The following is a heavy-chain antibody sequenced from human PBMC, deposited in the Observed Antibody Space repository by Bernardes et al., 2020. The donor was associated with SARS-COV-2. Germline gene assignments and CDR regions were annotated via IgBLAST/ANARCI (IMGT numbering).Heavy chain of an antibody. J-gene: IGHJ4*02. D-gene: IGHD3-22*01. V-gene: IGHV3-7*05. CDR3: AREYDGNLDH. CDR1: GFTFASSW. CDR2: IKEDGTVK. Sequence: WGSLRLSCAASGFTFASSWMHWVRQAPGKGLEWLANIKEDGTVKQYADSVKGRFSISRDNAKNSVYLQVNSLRVEDSALYYCAREYDGNLDHWGQGSLVTVSS.